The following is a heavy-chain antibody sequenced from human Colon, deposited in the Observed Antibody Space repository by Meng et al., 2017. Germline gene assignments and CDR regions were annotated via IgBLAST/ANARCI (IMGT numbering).Heavy chain of an antibody. D-gene: IGHD6-19*01. V-gene: IGHV4-38-2*02. J-gene: IGHJ5*02. CDR3: AREFGDLSIAVAGSGWFDP. CDR1: GYSISSGYY. Sequence: LRLSCAVSGYSISSGYYWGWIRQPPGKGLGWIGSIYHSGSTYYNPSLKSRVTISVDTSKNQFSLKLRSVTAADTAVYFCAREFGDLSIAVAGSGWFDPWGQGTLVTVSS. CDR2: IYHSGST.